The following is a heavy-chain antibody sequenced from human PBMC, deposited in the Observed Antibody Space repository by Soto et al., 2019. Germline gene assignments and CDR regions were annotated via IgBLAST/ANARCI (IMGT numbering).Heavy chain of an antibody. D-gene: IGHD1-26*01. CDR1: GFTFSSYS. CDR3: ATGGHHVTLVEGAFDI. V-gene: IGHV3-48*02. Sequence: EVQLVESGGGLVQPGGSLRLSCAASGFTFSSYSMNWVRQAPGKGLEWVSYISSSSSTIYYADSVKGRFTISRDNAKNSLYLQRNCLRDEDTAVDYCATGGHHVTLVEGAFDIWYRGTMVTVSS. CDR2: ISSSSSTI. J-gene: IGHJ3*02.